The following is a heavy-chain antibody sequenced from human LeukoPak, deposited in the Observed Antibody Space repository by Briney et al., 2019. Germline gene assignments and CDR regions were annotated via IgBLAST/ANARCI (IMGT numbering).Heavy chain of an antibody. CDR2: INHSGST. D-gene: IGHD6-19*01. Sequence: KPSETLSLTCAVYGGSFSGYYWSWIRQPPGKGLEWIGEINHSGSTNYNPSLKSRVTISVDTSKNQFSLKLSSVTAADTAVYYCARVADNFDYWGQGTLVTVSS. CDR1: GGSFSGYY. J-gene: IGHJ4*02. CDR3: ARVADNFDY. V-gene: IGHV4-34*01.